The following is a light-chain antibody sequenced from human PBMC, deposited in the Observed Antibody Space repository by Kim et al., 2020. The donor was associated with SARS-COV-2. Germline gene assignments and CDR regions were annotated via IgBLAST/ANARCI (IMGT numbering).Light chain of an antibody. CDR2: QDT. CDR3: QSWDSRSGV. CDR1: KLGEEY. V-gene: IGLV3-1*01. J-gene: IGLJ3*02. Sequence: SYELTQPPSVSVSPGQTATITCSGDKLGEEYASWYRQKPGQSPVLVIYQDTKRPSGIPERFSGSNSGNTATLTISGTQAIDEADYYCQSWDSRSGVFGGGTRVTVL.